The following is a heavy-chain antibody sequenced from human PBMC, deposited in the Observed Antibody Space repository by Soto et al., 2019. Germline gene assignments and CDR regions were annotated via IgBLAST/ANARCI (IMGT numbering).Heavy chain of an antibody. D-gene: IGHD3-16*01. J-gene: IGHJ6*02. CDR1: GFTFSYHN. CDR3: VRDDWGRLDV. V-gene: IGHV3-72*01. Sequence: GGSLRFSCAAAGFTFSYHNMDWVRQAPGKGLEWVGRTKTKTDSHTTEYAASVEGRFTISRDDSKNSLHLQMSSLKTEDTAVYYCVRDDWGRLDVWGQGTTVTVSS. CDR2: TKTKTDSHTT.